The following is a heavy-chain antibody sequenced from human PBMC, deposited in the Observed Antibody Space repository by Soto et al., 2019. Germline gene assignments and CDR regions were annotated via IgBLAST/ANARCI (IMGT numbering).Heavy chain of an antibody. D-gene: IGHD3-10*01. V-gene: IGHV3-74*01. J-gene: IGHJ4*02. CDR3: ARGGSGSPMAHDH. CDR2: INIDGSIT. Sequence: EVQLVESGGGLVQPGGSLRLSCEASGFTFSRHWMHWVRQAPGKGLVWVSRINIDGSITNYADSVKDRFTISRDSAKNTLFLQMNSLRVEDTAVYRCARGGSGSPMAHDHWGEGTLVTVSS. CDR1: GFTFSRHW.